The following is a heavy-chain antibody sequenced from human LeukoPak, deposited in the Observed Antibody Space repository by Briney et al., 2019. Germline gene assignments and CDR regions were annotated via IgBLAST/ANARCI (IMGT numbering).Heavy chain of an antibody. CDR1: GFTFSSYG. V-gene: IGHV3-30*03. J-gene: IGHJ4*02. CDR2: ISYDGSNK. CDR3: ARDQSSGWLLFDY. D-gene: IGHD6-19*01. Sequence: GGPLRLSCAASGFTFSSYGMHWVRQAPGKGLEWVAVISYDGSNKYYADSVKGRFTISRDNSKNTLYLQMNSLRAEDTAVYYCARDQSSGWLLFDYWGQGTLVTVSS.